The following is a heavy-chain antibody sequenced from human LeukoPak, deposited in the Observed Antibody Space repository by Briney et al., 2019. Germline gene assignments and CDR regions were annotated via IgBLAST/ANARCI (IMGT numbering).Heavy chain of an antibody. V-gene: IGHV3-48*04. Sequence: PGGSLRLSCVASGFTFSGYSMNWVRQAPGKGLEWVSYIRGSSSTIYYADSVKGRFTISRDNAKNSLYLQMNSLRAEDTAVYYCARESLGEVYFDNWGQETLVTVSS. J-gene: IGHJ4*02. CDR2: IRGSSSTI. CDR1: GFTFSGYS. CDR3: ARESLGEVYFDN. D-gene: IGHD3-10*01.